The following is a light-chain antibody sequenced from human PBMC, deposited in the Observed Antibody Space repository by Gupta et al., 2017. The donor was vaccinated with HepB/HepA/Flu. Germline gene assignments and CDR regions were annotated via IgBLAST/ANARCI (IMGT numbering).Light chain of an antibody. J-gene: IGKJ3*01. CDR1: QSVYSDY. Sequence: DIVLTQSPGTLSLSPGERATLSCRLIQSVYSDYLAWYQQRPGQSPRLLIYGASSRATGIPDRFSGSGSGTDFTLTITRLEPEDFAVYYCQQCATSPLTFGPGTKLDIK. CDR3: QQCATSPLT. V-gene: IGKV3-20*01. CDR2: GAS.